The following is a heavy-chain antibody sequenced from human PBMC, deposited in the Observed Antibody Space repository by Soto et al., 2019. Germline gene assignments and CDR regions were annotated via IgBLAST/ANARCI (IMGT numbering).Heavy chain of an antibody. D-gene: IGHD3-16*01. J-gene: IGHJ4*02. V-gene: IGHV3-48*02. CDR1: GFTFSPLS. Sequence: EVQLVESGGGLVQPGGSLRLSCVTPGFTFSPLSMIWVRQAPGKGLAWISYITGSSSTICYADSVRGRFTVSRDNAKNSVFLQMNSLRDEDTAVYFCARVRGPSLMTWYFDFWVQGTLVTVSS. CDR3: ARVRGPSLMTWYFDF. CDR2: ITGSSSTI.